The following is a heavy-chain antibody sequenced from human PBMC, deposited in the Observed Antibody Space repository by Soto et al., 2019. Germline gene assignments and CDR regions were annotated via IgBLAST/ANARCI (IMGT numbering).Heavy chain of an antibody. V-gene: IGHV1-69*13. D-gene: IGHD2-2*02. Sequence: GASVKVTCKASGGTFSSYAISWVRQAPGQGLEWMGGIIPIFGTANYAQKFQGRVTITADESTSTAYMELSSLRSEDTAVYYCARDRRLCCSSTSCYTDYYYGMDVWGQGTTVTV. CDR2: IIPIFGTA. J-gene: IGHJ6*02. CDR3: ARDRRLCCSSTSCYTDYYYGMDV. CDR1: GGTFSSYA.